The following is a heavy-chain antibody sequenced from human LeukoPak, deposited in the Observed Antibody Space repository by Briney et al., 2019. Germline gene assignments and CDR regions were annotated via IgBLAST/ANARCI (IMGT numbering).Heavy chain of an antibody. CDR3: ARDGVFPMAPDYGDYERDGGFHY. CDR1: GYTFTSYA. D-gene: IGHD4-17*01. Sequence: GASVKVSCKASGYTFTSYAMHWVRQAPGQRLEWMGWINAGNGNTKYSQKFQGRITMTRDTSTSTVYMELSSLRSEDTAVYYCARDGVFPMAPDYGDYERDGGFHYWGQGTLVTVSS. CDR2: INAGNGNT. V-gene: IGHV1-3*01. J-gene: IGHJ4*02.